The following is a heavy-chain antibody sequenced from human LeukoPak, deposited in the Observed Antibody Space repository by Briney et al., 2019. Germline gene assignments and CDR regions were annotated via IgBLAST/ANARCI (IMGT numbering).Heavy chain of an antibody. Sequence: PGGSLRLSCEASGFTFTTYWIHWVRHGPGKGLVWVSRIKYDGSTSNYADSVKGRFTISRDNAKNSLYLQMNSLRAEDTAVYYCAREPALSSYDFWSDYPCFDYWGHGTLVTVSS. D-gene: IGHD3-3*01. J-gene: IGHJ4*01. CDR2: IKYDGSTS. V-gene: IGHV3-74*01. CDR3: AREPALSSYDFWSDYPCFDY. CDR1: GFTFTTYW.